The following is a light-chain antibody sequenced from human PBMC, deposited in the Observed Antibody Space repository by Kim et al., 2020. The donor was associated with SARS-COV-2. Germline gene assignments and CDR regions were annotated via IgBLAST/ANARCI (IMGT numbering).Light chain of an antibody. Sequence: SSELTQDPAVPVALGQTVRITCQGDSLRSYYASWYQQKPGQAPVLVIYGKNNRPSGIPDRFSGSSSGNTASLTITGAQAEDEADYYCNSRDSSGNHHVVF. CDR2: GKN. CDR1: SLRSYY. CDR3: NSRDSSGNHHVV. J-gene: IGLJ2*01. V-gene: IGLV3-19*01.